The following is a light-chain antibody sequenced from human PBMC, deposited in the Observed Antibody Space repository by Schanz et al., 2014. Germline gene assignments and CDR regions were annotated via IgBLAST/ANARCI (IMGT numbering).Light chain of an antibody. CDR2: GNS. V-gene: IGLV2-11*01. CDR1: SSDVGGYNY. J-gene: IGLJ3*02. Sequence: QSALTQPRSVSGSPGQSVTISCTGTSSDVGGYNYVSWYQQHPGKAPKLLIYGNSNRPSGVPDRFSGSKSGNTASLTISGLQAEDEADYYCCSYAGSCWVFGGGTKLTVL. CDR3: CSYAGSCWV.